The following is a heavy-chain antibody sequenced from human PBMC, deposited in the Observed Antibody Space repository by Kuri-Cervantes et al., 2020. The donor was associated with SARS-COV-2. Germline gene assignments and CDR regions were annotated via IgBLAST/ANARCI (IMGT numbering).Heavy chain of an antibody. D-gene: IGHD3-22*01. CDR3: AREPGGHYYDSSGYYSYYYYGMDV. CDR2: INSDGTST. J-gene: IGHJ6*01. V-gene: IGHV3-74*01. Sequence: GGSLRLSCPASGFTFSSYWMHWVRQAPGKGLVWVSRINSDGTSTSYADSVKGRFTISRDNATNTLYLQRNSLRAADTAVYYCAREPGGHYYDSSGYYSYYYYGMDVWGQGTTVTVSS. CDR1: GFTFSSYW.